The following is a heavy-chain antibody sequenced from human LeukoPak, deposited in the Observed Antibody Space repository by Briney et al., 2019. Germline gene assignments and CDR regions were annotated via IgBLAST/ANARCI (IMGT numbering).Heavy chain of an antibody. J-gene: IGHJ4*02. D-gene: IGHD5-12*01. CDR2: IKQDGSEK. Sequence: PGGSLRLSCAASGFTFSSYWMSWVRQAPGKGLEWVANIKQDGSEKYYVDSVKGRFTISRDNAKNSLYLQMNSLRAEDTAVYYCARDADRYSGYDYWVFDYWGQGTLVTVSS. CDR1: GFTFSSYW. CDR3: ARDADRYSGYDYWVFDY. V-gene: IGHV3-7*01.